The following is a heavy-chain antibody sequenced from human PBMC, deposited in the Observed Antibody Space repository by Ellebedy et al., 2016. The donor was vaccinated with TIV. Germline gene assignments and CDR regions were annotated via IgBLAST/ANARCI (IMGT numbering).Heavy chain of an antibody. J-gene: IGHJ3*02. CDR1: GFTFSGSA. CDR3: ARGPAFDI. CDR2: IRSKANSYAT. Sequence: GGSLRLSXAASGFTFSGSAMHWVRQASGKGLEWVGRIRSKANSYATAYAASVKGRFTISRDDSKNTAYLQMNSLETEDTAVYYCARGPAFDIWGQGTMVTVSS. V-gene: IGHV3-73*01.